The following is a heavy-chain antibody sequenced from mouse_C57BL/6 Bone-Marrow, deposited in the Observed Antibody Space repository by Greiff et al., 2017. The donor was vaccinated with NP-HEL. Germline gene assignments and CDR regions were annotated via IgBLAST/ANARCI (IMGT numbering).Heavy chain of an antibody. CDR2: IDPNSGGT. V-gene: IGHV1-72*01. CDR1: GYTFTSYW. D-gene: IGHD4-1*01. J-gene: IGHJ3*01. Sequence: QVQLQQPGAELVKPGASVKLSCKASGYTFTSYWMHWVKQRPGRGLAWIGRIDPNSGGTKYNEQFKSKATLTGDKPSSPAYMQLSSLTSEDSAVYYCARSPNWDAGWFAYWGQGTLVTVSA. CDR3: ARSPNWDAGWFAY.